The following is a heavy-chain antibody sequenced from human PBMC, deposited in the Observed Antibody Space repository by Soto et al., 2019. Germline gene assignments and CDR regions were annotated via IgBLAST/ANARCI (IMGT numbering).Heavy chain of an antibody. Sequence: GGSLRLSCAASGFTFSTYTMNWVRQAPGKGLEWVSCISSSSTYIYYADSVRGRFTLSRDNAKNSLYLQMSSLRVEDTAVYYCVRDFVAIPDSSFDPWGQGTLVTVSS. V-gene: IGHV3-21*01. CDR1: GFTFSTYT. CDR2: ISSSSTYI. CDR3: VRDFVAIPDSSFDP. D-gene: IGHD2-21*01. J-gene: IGHJ5*02.